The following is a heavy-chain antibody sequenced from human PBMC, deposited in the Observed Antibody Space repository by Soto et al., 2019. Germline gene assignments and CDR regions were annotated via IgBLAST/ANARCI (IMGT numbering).Heavy chain of an antibody. J-gene: IGHJ4*02. V-gene: IGHV4-4*07. CDR1: GGSISSHY. CDR3: ARSLEYYDSSGYLDYFDY. Sequence: SETLSLTCTVSGGSISSHYWSWIRQPAGKGLEWIGRIYTSGSTNYNPSLKSRVTMSVDTSKNQFYLKLSSVTAADTAVYYCARSLEYYDSSGYLDYFDYWGQGTLVTVS. D-gene: IGHD3-22*01. CDR2: IYTSGST.